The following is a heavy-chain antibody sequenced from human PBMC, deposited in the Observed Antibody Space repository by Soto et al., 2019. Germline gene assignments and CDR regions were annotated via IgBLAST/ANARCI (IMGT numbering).Heavy chain of an antibody. CDR3: ARERYGSGSYYNELDY. V-gene: IGHV1-3*01. D-gene: IGHD3-10*01. CDR2: INAGNGNT. J-gene: IGHJ4*02. Sequence: QVQLVQSGAEVKKPGASVKVSCKASGYTFTSYAMHWVRQAPGQRLEWMGWINAGNGNTKYSQKFQGRVTITRDTPASADYMELSSLRSEDTAVYYCARERYGSGSYYNELDYWGQGTLVTVSS. CDR1: GYTFTSYA.